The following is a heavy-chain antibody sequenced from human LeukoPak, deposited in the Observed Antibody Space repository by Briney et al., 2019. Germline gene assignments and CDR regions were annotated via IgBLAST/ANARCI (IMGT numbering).Heavy chain of an antibody. CDR1: GFTFSSYA. J-gene: IGHJ3*02. CDR3: AKDLGYGSWQSDAFDI. Sequence: PGGSLRLSCAASGFTFSSYAMSRVRQAPGKGLEWVSAISGSGGSTYYADSVKGRFTISRDNSKNTLYLQMNSLRAEDTAVYYCAKDLGYGSWQSDAFDIWGQGTMVTVSS. D-gene: IGHD6-13*01. CDR2: ISGSGGST. V-gene: IGHV3-23*01.